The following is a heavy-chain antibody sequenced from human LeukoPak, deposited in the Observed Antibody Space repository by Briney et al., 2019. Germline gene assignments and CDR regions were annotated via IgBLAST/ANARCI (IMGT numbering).Heavy chain of an antibody. V-gene: IGHV3-33*01. CDR2: IWYYGSNK. CDR1: GFTFSSYG. Sequence: GESLRLSCAASGFTFSSYGMHWVRQAPGKGLEWVAVIWYYGSNKYYADSVKGRFTISRDNSKNTLYLQMNSLRAEDTAVYYCVRGNDYGGPHYWGQGNLVTVSS. CDR3: VRGNDYGGPHY. J-gene: IGHJ4*02. D-gene: IGHD4-23*01.